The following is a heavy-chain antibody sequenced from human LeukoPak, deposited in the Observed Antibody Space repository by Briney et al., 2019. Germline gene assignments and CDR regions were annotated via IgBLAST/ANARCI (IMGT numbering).Heavy chain of an antibody. CDR3: ARDPGNWYFDL. CDR2: ISGGGGST. CDR1: GFTFSSYG. J-gene: IGHJ2*01. V-gene: IGHV3-21*01. Sequence: GGSLRLSCAAYGFTFSSYGMRWVRQAPGKGLEWVSAISGGGGSTYYADSVRGRFTIYRDNAKNSLYLQMNSLRAEDTAVYYCARDPGNWYFDLWGRGTLVTVSS. D-gene: IGHD3-10*01.